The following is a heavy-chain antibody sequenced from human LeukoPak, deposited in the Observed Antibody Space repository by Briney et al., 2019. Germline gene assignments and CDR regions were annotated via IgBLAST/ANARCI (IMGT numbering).Heavy chain of an antibody. CDR1: GYSFTSYW. D-gene: IGHD2-21*02. V-gene: IGHV5-51*01. J-gene: IGHJ3*02. Sequence: GESLKISCKGSGYSFTSYWIGWVRQMPGKGLEWMGSMSPGDSDTRYSPSVQGQVTISADKSINTAYLQWSSLKASDTAMYYCTRRVYCGGDCYFGAFDIWGQGTMVTVSS. CDR3: TRRVYCGGDCYFGAFDI. CDR2: MSPGDSDT.